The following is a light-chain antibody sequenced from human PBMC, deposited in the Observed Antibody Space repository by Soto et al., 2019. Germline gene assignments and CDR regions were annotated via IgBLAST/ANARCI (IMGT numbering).Light chain of an antibody. Sequence: EIVLTQSPATLSLSPGEKATLSCRASQSVKSHLAWYQLKPGQSPSLLIFDTTNRATGTPARFSGSGSGTDFTLTISRLEPEDFAVYYCQQRGNSPCTFGGGTKVEI. V-gene: IGKV3-11*01. CDR1: QSVKSH. CDR2: DTT. CDR3: QQRGNSPCT. J-gene: IGKJ4*01.